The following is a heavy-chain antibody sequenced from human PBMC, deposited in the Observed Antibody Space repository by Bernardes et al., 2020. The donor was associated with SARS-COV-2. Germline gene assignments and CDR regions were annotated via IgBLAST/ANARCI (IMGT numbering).Heavy chain of an antibody. CDR3: ARDADYSEMATIWDFDY. D-gene: IGHD5-12*01. Sequence: GSLRLSCAASGFTFSSYGMHWVRQAPGKGLEWVAVIWYDGSNKYYADSVKGRFTISRDNSKNTLYLQMNSLRAEDTAVYYCARDADYSEMATIWDFDYWGQGTLVTVSS. J-gene: IGHJ4*02. CDR2: IWYDGSNK. CDR1: GFTFSSYG. V-gene: IGHV3-33*01.